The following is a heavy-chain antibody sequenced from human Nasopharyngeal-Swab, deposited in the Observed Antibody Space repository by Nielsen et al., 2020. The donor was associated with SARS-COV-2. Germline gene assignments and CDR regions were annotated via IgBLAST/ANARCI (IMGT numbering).Heavy chain of an antibody. D-gene: IGHD2-2*01. CDR3: AREIVVVPAAMLGNWFDP. Sequence: SETLSLTCAVYGRSFSGYYWSWIRQPPGKGLEWIGEINHSGSTNYKPSLKSRVTISVDTSKNQFSLKLSSVTAADTAVYYCAREIVVVPAAMLGNWFDPWGQGTLVTVSS. CDR2: INHSGST. V-gene: IGHV4-34*01. CDR1: GRSFSGYY. J-gene: IGHJ5*02.